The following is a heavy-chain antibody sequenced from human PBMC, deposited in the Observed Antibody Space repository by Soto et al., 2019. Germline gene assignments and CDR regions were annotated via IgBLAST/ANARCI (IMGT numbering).Heavy chain of an antibody. CDR2: ISAHNGNT. J-gene: IGHJ4*02. CDR1: GYGFTTYG. V-gene: IGHV1-18*01. CDR3: AGGRYGEY. D-gene: IGHD3-10*01. Sequence: QVHLVQSGAEVKKPGASVKVSCKGSGYGFTTYGITWVRQAPGQGLEWMAWISAHNGNTNYAQKLQGRVTVTRDTSTSTAYIELRGLRSADTAVYYCAGGRYGEYWGQGALVTVSS.